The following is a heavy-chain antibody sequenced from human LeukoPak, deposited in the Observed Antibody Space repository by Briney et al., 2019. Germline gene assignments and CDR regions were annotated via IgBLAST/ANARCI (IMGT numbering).Heavy chain of an antibody. V-gene: IGHV4-59*11. CDR3: ARTNYYDSSGYRYYYYYYYMDV. CDR1: GGSISSHY. J-gene: IGHJ6*03. D-gene: IGHD3-22*01. Sequence: PSETLSLTCTVSGGSISSHYWSWIRQPPGKGLEWIGYIYYSGSTNYNPSLKSRVTISVDTSKNQFSLKLSSVTAADTAVYYCARTNYYDSSGYRYYYYYYYMDVWAKGPRSPSP. CDR2: IYYSGST.